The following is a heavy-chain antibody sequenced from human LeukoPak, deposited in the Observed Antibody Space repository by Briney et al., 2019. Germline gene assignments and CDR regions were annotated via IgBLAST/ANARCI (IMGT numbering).Heavy chain of an antibody. CDR1: GHIFTGYY. Sequence: ASVTVSCKDSGHIFTGYYIHWVRQAPGQGLEWMAWIHAETGVTYYAQKFQGRVTLTRDTSISTDYMELTRLRSDDTAIYYCTRDWLNKAYDPWGQGTLVTVSS. CDR3: TRDWLNKAYDP. V-gene: IGHV1-2*02. J-gene: IGHJ4*02. CDR2: IHAETGVT. D-gene: IGHD3-16*01.